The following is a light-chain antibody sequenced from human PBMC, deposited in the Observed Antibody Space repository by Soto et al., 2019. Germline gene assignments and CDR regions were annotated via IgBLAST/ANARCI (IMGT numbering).Light chain of an antibody. Sequence: DIVMTQSPLSLPVTPGEPASISCRSSQSLLHSSGYNFLDWYLLKPGQSPQLLIYLGSYRASGVPDRFSGSGSGTDFTLKISRVEAEDVGVYYCMQALQTPRTFGQGTKVEIK. CDR2: LGS. J-gene: IGKJ1*01. V-gene: IGKV2-28*01. CDR3: MQALQTPRT. CDR1: QSLLHSSGYNF.